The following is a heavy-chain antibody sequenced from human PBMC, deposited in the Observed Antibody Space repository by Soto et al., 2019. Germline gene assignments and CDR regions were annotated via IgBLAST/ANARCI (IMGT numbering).Heavy chain of an antibody. Sequence: PGGSLRLSCEASGFTISGCSMNWVRQAPGKGLEWLAYITIRTGNILYADSVRGRFTISADNAENSVFLQMNSLRDEDTAVYFCVRDRDLYRDMVHADLWGQGPLVTVPS. V-gene: IGHV3-48*02. D-gene: IGHD1-26*01. CDR1: GFTISGCS. CDR3: VRDRDLYRDMVHADL. CDR2: ITIRTGNI. J-gene: IGHJ4*01.